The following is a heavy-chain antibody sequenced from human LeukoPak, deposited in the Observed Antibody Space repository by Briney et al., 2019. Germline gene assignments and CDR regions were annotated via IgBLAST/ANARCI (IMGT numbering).Heavy chain of an antibody. CDR2: IDTDGSSA. J-gene: IGHJ4*02. CDR1: GFTFSSYW. CDR3: AREDGAAVGYFDL. V-gene: IGHV3-74*01. D-gene: IGHD6-13*01. Sequence: GGSLRLSCAASGFTFSSYWMHWVRQPPGKGLVWGSRIDTDGSSATYADSVKGRLTISRDNAKNTVYLQMNSLRAEDTAAYYCAREDGAAVGYFDLWGQGTLVTVSS.